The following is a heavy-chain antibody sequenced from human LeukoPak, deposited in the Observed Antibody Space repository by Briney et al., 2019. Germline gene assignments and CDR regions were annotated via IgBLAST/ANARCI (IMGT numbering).Heavy chain of an antibody. D-gene: IGHD2-21*02. CDR2: IYPGDSHT. V-gene: IGHV5-51*01. CDR3: ARMRRATYCGGDCYYDAFDI. CDR1: GYSFTSYC. J-gene: IGHJ3*02. Sequence: GESLKISCKGSGYSFTSYCIGWVRQMPGKGLEWMGIIYPGDSHTRYSPSFQGQVTISADKSISTAYLQWSSLTASDTAMYYCARMRRATYCGGDCYYDAFDIWAQGTMVTVSS.